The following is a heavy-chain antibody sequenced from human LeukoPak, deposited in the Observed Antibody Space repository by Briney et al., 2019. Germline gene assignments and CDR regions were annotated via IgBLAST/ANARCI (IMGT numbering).Heavy chain of an antibody. CDR1: GGSISSYY. D-gene: IGHD3-10*01. J-gene: IGHJ5*02. CDR3: ARGPRFGELLWHWFDP. CDR2: MYHSGST. V-gene: IGHV4-38-2*02. Sequence: TSETLSLTCTVSGGSISSYYWSWIRQPPGKGLEWIGSMYHSGSTYYNPPLKSRVTISEDTSKNQFSLKLRSVTAADTAVYYCARGPRFGELLWHWFDPWGQGTLVTVSS.